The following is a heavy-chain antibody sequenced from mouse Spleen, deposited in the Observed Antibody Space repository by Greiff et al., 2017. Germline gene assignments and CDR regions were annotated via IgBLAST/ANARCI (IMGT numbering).Heavy chain of an antibody. CDR2: IYPGDGDT. CDR1: GYAFSSSW. J-gene: IGHJ2*01. CDR3: ARGLLRWDYFDY. Sequence: VQLQESGPELVKPGASVKISCKASGYAFSSSWMNWVKQRPGKGLEWIGRIYPGDGDTNYNGKFKGKATLTADKSSSTAYMQLSSLTSEDSAVYFCARGLLRWDYFDYWGQGTTLTVSS. V-gene: IGHV1-82*01. D-gene: IGHD1-1*01.